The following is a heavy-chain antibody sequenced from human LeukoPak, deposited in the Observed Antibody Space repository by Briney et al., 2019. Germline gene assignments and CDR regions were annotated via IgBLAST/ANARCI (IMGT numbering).Heavy chain of an antibody. D-gene: IGHD4-23*01. CDR1: GGTFTSYY. V-gene: IGHV1-46*01. Sequence: ASVKVSCKASGGTFTSYYMHWVRQAPGQGLEWMGIINPSGGSTSYAQKFQGRVTMTRDMSTSTVYMELSSLRSEDTAVYYCARGNDYGGNSKDAFDIWGQGTMVTVSS. CDR3: ARGNDYGGNSKDAFDI. J-gene: IGHJ3*02. CDR2: INPSGGST.